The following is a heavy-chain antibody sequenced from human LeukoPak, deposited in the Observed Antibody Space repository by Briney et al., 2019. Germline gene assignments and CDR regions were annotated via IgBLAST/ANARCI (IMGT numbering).Heavy chain of an antibody. D-gene: IGHD3-3*01. Sequence: SQTLSLTCTVSGGSISSGDYYWSWIRQPPGKGLEWIGYIYYSGSTYYNPSIKSRVTISVDTSKNQFSLKLSSVTAADTAVYYCARDQDYDFWSGSQAGHAFDIWGQGTMVTVSS. V-gene: IGHV4-30-4*08. CDR1: GGSISSGDYY. J-gene: IGHJ3*02. CDR2: IYYSGST. CDR3: ARDQDYDFWSGSQAGHAFDI.